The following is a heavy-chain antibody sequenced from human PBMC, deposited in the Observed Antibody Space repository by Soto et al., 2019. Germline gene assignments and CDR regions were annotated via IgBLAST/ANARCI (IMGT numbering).Heavy chain of an antibody. CDR3: TTALAGTVGVGTIDN. Sequence: GGSLRLSCAASGFTFSNAWMSWVRQAPGKGLEWVGRIKSKTDGGTTDYAAPVKGRFTISRDDSKNTLYLQMNSLKTEDTAVYYCTTALAGTVGVGTIDNWGQGTLVTVSS. J-gene: IGHJ4*02. V-gene: IGHV3-15*01. D-gene: IGHD1-1*01. CDR1: GFTFSNAW. CDR2: IKSKTDGGTT.